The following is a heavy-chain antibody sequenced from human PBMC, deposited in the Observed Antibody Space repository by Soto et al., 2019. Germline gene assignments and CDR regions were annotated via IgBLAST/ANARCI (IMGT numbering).Heavy chain of an antibody. J-gene: IGHJ4*02. V-gene: IGHV4-34*01. CDR3: ARAKFESTGWHQFDI. CDR1: GGSFTGHF. CDR2: VSHSGNT. D-gene: IGHD7-27*01. Sequence: SETLSLTCTVSGGSFTGHFLSWVRQPPGKGLECIGEVSHSGNTKYYPSLRSRVTLSVDSSKNQISLALTSVTAADTAVYYCARAKFESTGWHQFDIWGQGTLVTVYS.